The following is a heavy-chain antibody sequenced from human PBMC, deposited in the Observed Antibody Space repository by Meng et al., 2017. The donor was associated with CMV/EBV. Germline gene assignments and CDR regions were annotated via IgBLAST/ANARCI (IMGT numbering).Heavy chain of an antibody. CDR2: ISNSGSAK. CDR3: ARSLFDSQDPFDY. V-gene: IGHV3-21*05. D-gene: IGHD3-22*01. Sequence: GESLKISCSASGFTFSSHTMNWVRQAPGKGLEWVSYISNSGSAKYYADSLRGRFTISRDNAKNSLYLQMNSLRADDTAVYYCARSLFDSQDPFDYWGQGTVVTVSS. CDR1: GFTFSSHT. J-gene: IGHJ4*02.